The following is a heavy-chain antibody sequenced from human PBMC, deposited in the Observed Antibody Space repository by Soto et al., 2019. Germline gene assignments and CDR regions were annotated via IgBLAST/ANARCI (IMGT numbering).Heavy chain of an antibody. CDR3: ARGPERPAADFDY. D-gene: IGHD2-2*01. J-gene: IGHJ4*02. V-gene: IGHV4-39*01. CDR1: GGSISSSSYY. CDR2: IYYSGST. Sequence: SETLSLTCTVSGGSISSSSYYWGWIRQPPGKGLEWIGSIYYSGSTYYDPSLKSRVTISVDTSKNQFSLKLSSVTAADTAVYYCARGPERPAADFDYWGQGTLVTVSS.